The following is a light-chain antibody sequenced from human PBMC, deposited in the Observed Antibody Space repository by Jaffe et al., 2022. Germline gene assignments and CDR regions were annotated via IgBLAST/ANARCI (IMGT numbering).Light chain of an antibody. CDR1: SSDLGRYNY. CDR3: CAYVGNFIYV. CDR2: DVN. J-gene: IGLJ1*01. V-gene: IGLV2-11*01. Sequence: QSAVTQPPSVSGPPGQSVAVSCTGSSSDLGRYNYVSWFQQHAGKAPKLIIYDVNKRPSGVPDRFTGSKSGNTASLTISGLQAEDEADYYCCAYVGNFIYVFGSGTKVTVL.